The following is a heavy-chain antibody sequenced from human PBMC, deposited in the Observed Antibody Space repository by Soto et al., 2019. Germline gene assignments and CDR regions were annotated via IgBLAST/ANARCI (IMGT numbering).Heavy chain of an antibody. D-gene: IGHD4-17*01. V-gene: IGHV2-26*01. CDR2: FFSDAER. CDR1: GFSLTNGRMG. Sequence: SRPALVKATGTVTVKFSVAGFSLTNGRMGVSWIRQPPGKALEWLAHFFSDAERSYSTSMQSRLNMYKDSSGSQVVLTMTNMAPADTATYFCARMDGDYNYYGLDVWGHGIAVTVSS. J-gene: IGHJ6*02. CDR3: ARMDGDYNYYGLDV.